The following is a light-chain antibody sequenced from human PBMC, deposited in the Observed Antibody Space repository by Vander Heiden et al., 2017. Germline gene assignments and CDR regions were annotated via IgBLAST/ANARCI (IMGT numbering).Light chain of an antibody. CDR1: RLRTYY. V-gene: IGLV3-19*01. CDR3: TSRDASGNHWV. CDR2: GKN. J-gene: IGLJ3*02. Sequence: SSGLTQDPAVSVALGQTVRITCQGDRLRTYYASWYQQKPGQAPILVMFGKNNRPSGIPDRFSGSSSGSTTSLTSTGAQAEDEGDYYCTSRDASGNHWVFGGGTSLTVL.